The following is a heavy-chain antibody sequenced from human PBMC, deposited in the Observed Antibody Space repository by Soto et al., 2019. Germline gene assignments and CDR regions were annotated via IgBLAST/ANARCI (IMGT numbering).Heavy chain of an antibody. CDR1: GFTVSNYG. J-gene: IGHJ3*02. CDR3: ARGEAWTDEAFDI. CDR2: IWKDGNNK. Sequence: QVQLVESGGGVVQPGQSLRLSCAASGFTVSNYGMHWVRQAPGKGLEWVAVIWKDGNNKDYRDSVKGRFTISRDNSKNKLELQMSSLRGEDTAVYYSARGEAWTDEAFDIWGQGTMVTVSS. V-gene: IGHV3-33*01. D-gene: IGHD1-26*01.